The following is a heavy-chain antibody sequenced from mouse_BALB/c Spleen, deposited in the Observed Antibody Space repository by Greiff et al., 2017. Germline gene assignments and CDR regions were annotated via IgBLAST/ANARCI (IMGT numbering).Heavy chain of an antibody. Sequence: EVKVEESGGGLVKPGGSLKLSCAASGFTFSSYAMSWVRQTPEKRLEWVATISSGGSYTYYPDSVKGRFTISRDNAKNTLYLQMSSLRSEDTAMYYCARHRGNSWYFDVWGAGTTVTVSS. CDR3: ARHRGNSWYFDV. D-gene: IGHD2-1*01. CDR1: GFTFSSYA. V-gene: IGHV5-9-3*01. CDR2: ISSGGSYT. J-gene: IGHJ1*01.